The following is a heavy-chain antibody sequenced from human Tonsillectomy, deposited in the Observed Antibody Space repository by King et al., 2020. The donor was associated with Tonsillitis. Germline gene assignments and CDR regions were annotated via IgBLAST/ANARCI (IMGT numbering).Heavy chain of an antibody. CDR2: IDPSDSYT. CDR3: ARRGLDRRYYYGSGSYVYYGMDV. Sequence: VQLVQSGAEVKKPGESLRISCKGSGYSFTSYWISWVRQMPGKGLEWMGRIDPSDSYTNYSPSFQGHVTISADKSISTAYLQWSSLKASDTAMYYCARRGLDRRYYYGSGSYVYYGMDVWGQGTTVTVSS. D-gene: IGHD3-10*01. CDR1: GYSFTSYW. J-gene: IGHJ6*02. V-gene: IGHV5-10-1*03.